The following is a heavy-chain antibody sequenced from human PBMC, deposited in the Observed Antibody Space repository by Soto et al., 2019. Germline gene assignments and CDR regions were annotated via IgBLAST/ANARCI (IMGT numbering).Heavy chain of an antibody. J-gene: IGHJ5*02. CDR1: GVSVTNGDYY. CDR2: IYYSGTT. V-gene: IGHV4-30-4*01. Sequence: ASETLSLTCAVSGVSVTNGDYYWSWMRQSPGKALEWIGNIYYSGTTSYNPSLNSRLSISIDTSRNQFSPQVTSVTAADTAIYYCARQRRGGYWFDPWGQGTLVTVS. CDR3: ARQRRGGYWFDP.